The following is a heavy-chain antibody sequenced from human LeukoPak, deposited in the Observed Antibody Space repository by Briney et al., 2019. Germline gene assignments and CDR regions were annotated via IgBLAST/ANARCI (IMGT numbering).Heavy chain of an antibody. CDR1: GGSISIIDW. D-gene: IGHD3-22*01. CDR2: ISHRGST. Sequence: SETLSLTCAVSGGSISIIDWWSWVRHPPEKGLEWIGEISHRGSTNYHPSLKSRVTISTAKSKNQFSLKRTFVTAANTAWYYCARWLYDSRVYSGPGYWGARTRVPVSS. V-gene: IGHV4-4*02. CDR3: ARWLYDSRVYSGPGY. J-gene: IGHJ4*02.